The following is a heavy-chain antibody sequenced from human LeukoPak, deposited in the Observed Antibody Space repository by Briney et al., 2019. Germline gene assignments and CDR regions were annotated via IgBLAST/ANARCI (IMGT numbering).Heavy chain of an antibody. Sequence: GGSLRLSCAASGFTFSSYEMHWVRQAPGKGLEWVSAISGSGGSTYYADSVKGRFTISRDNSKNTLYLQMNSLRAEDTAVYYCYIPYYDTSAYKGYWGQGTLVTVSS. D-gene: IGHD3-22*01. V-gene: IGHV3-23*01. J-gene: IGHJ4*02. CDR2: ISGSGGST. CDR3: YIPYYDTSAYKGY. CDR1: GFTFSSYE.